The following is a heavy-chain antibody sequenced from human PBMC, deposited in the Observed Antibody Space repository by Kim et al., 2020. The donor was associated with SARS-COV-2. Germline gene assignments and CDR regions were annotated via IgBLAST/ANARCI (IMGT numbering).Heavy chain of an antibody. CDR1: GYSISSGYY. J-gene: IGHJ4*01. V-gene: IGHV4-38-2*02. CDR3: AREARVEQWLVHPPHFD. D-gene: IGHD6-19*01. Sequence: SETLSLTCTVSGYSISSGYYWGWIRQPPGKGLEWIGSIYHSGSTYYNPSLKSRVTISVDTSKNQFSLKLSSVTAADTAVYYCAREARVEQWLVHPPHFD. CDR2: IYHSGST.